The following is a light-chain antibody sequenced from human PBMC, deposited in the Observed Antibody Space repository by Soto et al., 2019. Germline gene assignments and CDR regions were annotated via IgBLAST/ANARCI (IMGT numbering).Light chain of an antibody. J-gene: IGKJ4*01. Sequence: EIVLTQSPATLSLSPGERATLSCRASQSVSSDLAWYQQKPGQAPRLLIYDASNRATGIPARFSGSGSGTDFTLTISSLEPEDFVVYYCQQHSNWLLTFGGGTKVEIK. CDR3: QQHSNWLLT. CDR1: QSVSSD. V-gene: IGKV3-11*01. CDR2: DAS.